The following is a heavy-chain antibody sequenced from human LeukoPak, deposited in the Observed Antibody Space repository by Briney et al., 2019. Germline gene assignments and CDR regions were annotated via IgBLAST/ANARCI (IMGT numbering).Heavy chain of an antibody. D-gene: IGHD3-3*01. J-gene: IGHJ6*02. CDR3: ARAPTHYDFWSGYYLAYYYYGMDV. V-gene: IGHV1-8*02. CDR1: GYTFTGYY. CDR2: MNPNSGNT. Sequence: ASVKVSCKASGYTFTGYYMHWVRQAPGQGLEWMGWMNPNSGNTGYAQKFQGRVTMTRNTSISTAYMELSSLRSEDTAVYYCARAPTHYDFWSGYYLAYYYYGMDVWGQGTTVTVSS.